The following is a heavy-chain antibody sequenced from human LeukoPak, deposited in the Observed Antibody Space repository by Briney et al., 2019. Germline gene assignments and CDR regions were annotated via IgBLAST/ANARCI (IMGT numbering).Heavy chain of an antibody. CDR3: ARDYVWGSSESDY. Sequence: GGSLRLSCAASGFTFSNYWMTWFRQTPGKDLEWVGNIKYDGSEKYYVDSVKGRFTISRDNAKNSLYLHMNSLRVEDTAIFYCARDYVWGSSESDYWGQGTLVTVSS. D-gene: IGHD7-27*01. J-gene: IGHJ4*02. CDR2: IKYDGSEK. V-gene: IGHV3-7*01. CDR1: GFTFSNYW.